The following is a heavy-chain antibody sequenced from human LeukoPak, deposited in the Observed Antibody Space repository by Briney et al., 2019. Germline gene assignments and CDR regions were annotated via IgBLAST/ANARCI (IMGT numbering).Heavy chain of an antibody. CDR2: ISAYNGNT. D-gene: IGHD2-2*02. J-gene: IGHJ4*02. V-gene: IGHV1-18*01. CDR1: GYTFTNYG. Sequence: GASVKVSCKASGYTFTNYGISWVRQAPGQGLEWMGWISAYNGNTNYAQKLQGRVTMTTDTSTSTAYMELRNLRSDDTAVFYCARAGGLRLYPTFDFWGQGALVTVSS. CDR3: ARAGGLRLYPTFDF.